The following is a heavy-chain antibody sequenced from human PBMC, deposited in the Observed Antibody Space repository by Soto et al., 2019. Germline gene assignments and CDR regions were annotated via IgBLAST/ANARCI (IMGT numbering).Heavy chain of an antibody. CDR1: GFSLSSTRMA. Sequence: QITLKESGPTLVKPTQTLTLTCTFSGFSLSSTRMAVGWIRQPPGKALEWLALIYWDDDKRYTPFLKSRLTIPTDPSKNQVVLTMSNMDAVDKDRYYRAHIVVACLGYYFNYWGQGNLVTVYS. CDR3: AHIVVACLGYYFNY. J-gene: IGHJ4*02. D-gene: IGHD2-15*01. V-gene: IGHV2-5*02. CDR2: IYWDDDK.